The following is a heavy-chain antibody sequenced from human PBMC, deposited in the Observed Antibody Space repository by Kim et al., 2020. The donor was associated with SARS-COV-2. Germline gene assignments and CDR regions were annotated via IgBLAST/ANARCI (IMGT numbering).Heavy chain of an antibody. V-gene: IGHV4-34*01. J-gene: IGHJ5*02. D-gene: IGHD6-13*01. Sequence: SETLSLTCAVYGGSFSGYYWSWIRQPPGKGLEWIGEINHSGSTNYNPSLKSRVTISVDTSKNQFSLKLSSVTAADTAVYYSARGRYSSSWYGDHSWFDPWGQGTLVTVSS. CDR1: GGSFSGYY. CDR2: INHSGST. CDR3: ARGRYSSSWYGDHSWFDP.